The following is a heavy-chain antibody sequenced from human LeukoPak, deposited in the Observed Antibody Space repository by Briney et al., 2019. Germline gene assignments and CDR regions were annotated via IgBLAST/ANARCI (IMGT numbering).Heavy chain of an antibody. CDR1: GFTFSTYG. Sequence: HPGGSLRLSCAASGFTFSTYGMHWVRQAPGKGLEWVAFIRYDGSNKYYADSVKGRFTISRDNSKNTLYLQMSSLRADDTAVYYCARGQRRHTDMAPSFDYWGQGTLVTVSS. V-gene: IGHV3-30*02. CDR3: ARGQRRHTDMAPSFDY. J-gene: IGHJ4*02. D-gene: IGHD5-18*01. CDR2: IRYDGSNK.